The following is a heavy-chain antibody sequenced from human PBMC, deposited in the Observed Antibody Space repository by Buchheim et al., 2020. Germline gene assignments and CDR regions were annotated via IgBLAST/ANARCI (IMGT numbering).Heavy chain of an antibody. J-gene: IGHJ4*02. CDR2: ISGDGSGL. CDR3: GRVTLGATGLDS. CDR1: GFTFSSHW. D-gene: IGHD1-26*01. V-gene: IGHV3-74*01. Sequence: EVQLVESGGGLVQPGGSLRLSCAASGFTFSSHWMQWVRQGPGEGLVWVSRISGDGSGLTYADSVRGRFTISRDNAKSTLYLQMNSLRAEDTAVYYCGRVTLGATGLDSWGQGT.